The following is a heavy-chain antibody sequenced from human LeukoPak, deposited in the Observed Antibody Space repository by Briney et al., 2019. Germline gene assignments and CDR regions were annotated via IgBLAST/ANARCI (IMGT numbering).Heavy chain of an antibody. CDR2: INHSGST. Sequence: SETLSLTCAVYGGSFSGYYWSWIRQPPGKGLEWIGEINHSGSTNYNPSLKSRVTISVDTSKNQFSLKLSSVAAADTAVYYCARAGAYNLNYVNYWGQGTLVTVSS. D-gene: IGHD1-20*01. J-gene: IGHJ4*02. CDR1: GGSFSGYY. CDR3: ARAGAYNLNYVNY. V-gene: IGHV4-34*01.